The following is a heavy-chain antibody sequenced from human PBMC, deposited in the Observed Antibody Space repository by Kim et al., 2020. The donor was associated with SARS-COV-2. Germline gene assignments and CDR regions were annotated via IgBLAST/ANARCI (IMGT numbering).Heavy chain of an antibody. J-gene: IGHJ4*02. D-gene: IGHD3-10*01. CDR2: IYYSGST. V-gene: IGHV4-39*01. Sequence: SETLSLTCTVSGGSISSSSYYWGWIRQPPGKGLEWIGSIYYSGSTYYNPSLKSRVTISVDTSKNQFSLKLSSVTAADTAVYYCVGFGEFSYFDYWGQGTLVTVSS. CDR1: GGSISSSSYY. CDR3: VGFGEFSYFDY.